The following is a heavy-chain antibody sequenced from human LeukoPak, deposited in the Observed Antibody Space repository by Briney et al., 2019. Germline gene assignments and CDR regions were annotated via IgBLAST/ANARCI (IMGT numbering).Heavy chain of an antibody. CDR3: ARDRNRDFNRP. D-gene: IGHD2/OR15-2a*01. CDR1: GFTFSSYW. CDR2: IKQDGSEK. V-gene: IGHV3-7*01. Sequence: GGSLRLSCAASGFTFSSYWMSWVRQAPGKGLEWVANIKQDGSEKYYVGSVKGRFAISRDNAENSLYLQMNSLRAEDTAVYYCARDRNRDFNRPWGQGTLVTVSS. J-gene: IGHJ5*02.